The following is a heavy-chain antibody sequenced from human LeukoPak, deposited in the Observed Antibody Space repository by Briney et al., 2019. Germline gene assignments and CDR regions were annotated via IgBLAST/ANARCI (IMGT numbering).Heavy chain of an antibody. CDR3: ARVAYDYGAYYYGMDV. CDR1: GYTFTAYF. Sequence: GASVKVSCRASGYTFTAYFMHWVRQAPGQGLEWMGIINPSGGSTTYAQKFQGRLTVTTDTSTSTVYMELSSLSFEDTAVYYCARVAYDYGAYYYGMDVWGQGTTVTVSS. CDR2: INPSGGST. D-gene: IGHD3-16*01. V-gene: IGHV1-46*01. J-gene: IGHJ6*02.